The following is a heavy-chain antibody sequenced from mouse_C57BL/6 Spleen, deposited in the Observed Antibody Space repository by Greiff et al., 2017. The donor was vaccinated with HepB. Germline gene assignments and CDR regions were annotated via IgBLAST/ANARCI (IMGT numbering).Heavy chain of an antibody. CDR1: GYTFTSYW. J-gene: IGHJ3*01. CDR3: AIHYYGSSYFAY. D-gene: IGHD1-1*01. V-gene: IGHV1-74*01. CDR2: IHPSDSDT. Sequence: QVQLQQPGAELVKPGASVKVSCKASGYTFTSYWMHWVKQRPGQGLEWIGRIHPSDSDTNYNQKFKGKATLTVDKSSSTAYMQLSSLTSADSAVYYCAIHYYGSSYFAYWGQGTRVTVSA.